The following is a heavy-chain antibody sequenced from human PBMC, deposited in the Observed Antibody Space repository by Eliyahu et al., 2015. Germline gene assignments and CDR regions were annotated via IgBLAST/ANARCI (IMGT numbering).Heavy chain of an antibody. Sequence: EVQLVESGGGLVQPGRSLXXSCAASGFTFDDYAMHWVRQAPGKGLEWVSGISWNSGSIGYADSVKGRFTISRDNAKNSLYLQMNSLRAEDTALYYCAKGIVVVIDAFDIWGQGTMVTVSS. J-gene: IGHJ3*02. CDR1: GFTFDDYA. CDR3: AKGIVVVIDAFDI. CDR2: ISWNSGSI. D-gene: IGHD3-22*01. V-gene: IGHV3-9*01.